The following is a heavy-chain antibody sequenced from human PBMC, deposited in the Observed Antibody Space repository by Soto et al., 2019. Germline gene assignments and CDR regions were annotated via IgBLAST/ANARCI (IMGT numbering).Heavy chain of an antibody. CDR1: GGSISSGDYY. D-gene: IGHD4-17*01. CDR2: IYYSGST. CDR3: AGSYDYGVLAFDY. V-gene: IGHV4-30-4*01. Sequence: SETLSLTCTVSGGSISSGDYYWSWIRQPPGKGLEWIGYIYYSGSTYYNPSLKSRVTISVDTSKNQFSPKLSSVTAADTAVYYCAGSYDYGVLAFDYWGQGTLVTVSS. J-gene: IGHJ4*02.